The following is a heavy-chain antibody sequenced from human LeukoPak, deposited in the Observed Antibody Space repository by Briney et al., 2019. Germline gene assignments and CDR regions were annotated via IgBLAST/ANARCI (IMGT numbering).Heavy chain of an antibody. CDR2: IKSKTDGGTT. CDR3: TAPIASDY. J-gene: IGHJ4*02. CDR1: GFTFNDAW. D-gene: IGHD3-22*01. Sequence: GALRLSCAASGFTFNDAWMNWVRQAPGKGLEWVGRIKSKTDGGTTDYAAPVKGRFTISRDDSKNMLYLQVNSLKIEDTAVYYCTAPIASDYWGQGTLVTVSS. V-gene: IGHV3-15*01.